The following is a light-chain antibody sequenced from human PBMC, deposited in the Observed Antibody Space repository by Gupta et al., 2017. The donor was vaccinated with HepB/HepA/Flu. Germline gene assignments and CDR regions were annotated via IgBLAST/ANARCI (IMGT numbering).Light chain of an antibody. V-gene: IGLV2-23*02. Sequence: QSALTQPASVSGSPGQSLTISCTGTSSDVGSYNLVSWYQQHPGKAPKLMIYEVSKRPSGVSNRFSRSKSGNTASLTISGLQAEDEADYYCCSYAGSSTVVFGGGTKLTVL. CDR3: CSYAGSSTVV. CDR1: SSDVGSYNL. J-gene: IGLJ2*01. CDR2: EVS.